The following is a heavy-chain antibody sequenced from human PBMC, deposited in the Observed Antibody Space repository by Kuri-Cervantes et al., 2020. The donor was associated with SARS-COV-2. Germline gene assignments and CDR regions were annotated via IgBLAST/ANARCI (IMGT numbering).Heavy chain of an antibody. Sequence: SETLSLTCAVYGGSFSVYYWSWIRQPPGKGLEWIGEINHSGSTYYNPSLKSRVTISVDRSKNQFSLKLSSVTAADTAVYYCAGPNYDFWSGYYTGNYYYYMDVWGKGTTVTVSS. CDR3: AGPNYDFWSGYYTGNYYYYMDV. CDR1: GGSFSVYY. J-gene: IGHJ6*03. CDR2: INHSGST. V-gene: IGHV4-34*01. D-gene: IGHD3-3*01.